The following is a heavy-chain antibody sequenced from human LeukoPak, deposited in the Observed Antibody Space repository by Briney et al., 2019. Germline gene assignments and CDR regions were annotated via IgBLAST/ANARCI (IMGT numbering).Heavy chain of an antibody. CDR2: FDPEDCET. CDR3: ATGSGIAVSLRSYWFYP. Sequence: ASVKVSCKVSVYTLTELSMHWVRQAPGKGLEWMGVFDPEDCETIYAQKFQGRVTMTEDTSTDTAYIELSRLRSEDTAVYYCATGSGIAVSLRSYWFYPWGQGTLVTVSS. J-gene: IGHJ5*02. V-gene: IGHV1-24*01. CDR1: VYTLTELS. D-gene: IGHD6-13*01.